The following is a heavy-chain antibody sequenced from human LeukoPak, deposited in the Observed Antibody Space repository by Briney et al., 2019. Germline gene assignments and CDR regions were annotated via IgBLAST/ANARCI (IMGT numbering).Heavy chain of an antibody. Sequence: SETLSLTCAVYGGSFSGYYWSWIRQPPGKGLEWIGEINHSGSTNYIPSLKSRVTISVDTSKNQFSLKLSSVTAADTAVYYCASPAIYYGSGSVDYWGQGTLVTVSS. D-gene: IGHD3-10*01. J-gene: IGHJ4*02. CDR1: GGSFSGYY. CDR2: INHSGST. CDR3: ASPAIYYGSGSVDY. V-gene: IGHV4-34*01.